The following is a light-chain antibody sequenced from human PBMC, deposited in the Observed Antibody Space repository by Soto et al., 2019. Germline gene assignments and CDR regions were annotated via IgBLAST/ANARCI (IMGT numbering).Light chain of an antibody. CDR1: QSVSRSY. CDR3: QQYGSSPPYT. CDR2: GAS. Sequence: EIVLTQSPGTLSLSPGERATLSCRASQSVSRSYLAWYQQKPGQAPRLLSYGASTTATGIPDRFSGSGSGTDFTLTISRLEPEDFGVYYCQQYGSSPPYTFGQGTKLEIK. J-gene: IGKJ2*01. V-gene: IGKV3-20*01.